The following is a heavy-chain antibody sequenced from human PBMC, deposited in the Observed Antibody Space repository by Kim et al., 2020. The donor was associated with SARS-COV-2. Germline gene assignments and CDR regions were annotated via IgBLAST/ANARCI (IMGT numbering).Heavy chain of an antibody. D-gene: IGHD2-2*01. CDR3: AKDRRSTAMYYFDY. CDR2: ISYDGSNK. Sequence: GGSLRLSCAASGFTFSSYGMHWVRQAPGKGLEWVAVISYDGSNKYYADSVKGRFTISRDNSKNTLYLQMNSLRAEDTAVYYCAKDRRSTAMYYFDYWGQGTLVTVSS. CDR1: GFTFSSYG. J-gene: IGHJ4*02. V-gene: IGHV3-30*18.